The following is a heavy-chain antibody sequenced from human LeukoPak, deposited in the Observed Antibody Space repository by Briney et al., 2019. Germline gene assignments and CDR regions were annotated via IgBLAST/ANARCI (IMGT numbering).Heavy chain of an antibody. CDR1: GYTFTIYG. CDR2: ISPYTGNT. J-gene: IGHJ4*02. CDR3: ARDQYDSVWGSYRPYFDY. Sequence: ASVTVSSKASGYTFTIYGISWVRQAPGQGGEWMGSISPYTGNTKYAERLQDRVIMTTDTSTRTAYMELRSLRSDDTAVFYCARDQYDSVWGSYRPYFDYWGQGTLVTVSS. V-gene: IGHV1-18*04. D-gene: IGHD3-16*02.